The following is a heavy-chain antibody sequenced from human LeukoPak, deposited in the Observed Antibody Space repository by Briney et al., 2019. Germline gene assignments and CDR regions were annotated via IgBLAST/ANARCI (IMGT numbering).Heavy chain of an antibody. CDR1: GGTFSSYA. J-gene: IGHJ4*02. Sequence: ASVKVSCKASGGTFSSYAISWVRQAPGQGLEWMGGIIPIFGTANYAQKFQGRVTITADKTTSTAYMELSSLRSEDTAVYYCARGTYNWNYFPLWGQGTLVTVSS. CDR3: ARGTYNWNYFPL. V-gene: IGHV1-69*06. D-gene: IGHD1-7*01. CDR2: IIPIFGTA.